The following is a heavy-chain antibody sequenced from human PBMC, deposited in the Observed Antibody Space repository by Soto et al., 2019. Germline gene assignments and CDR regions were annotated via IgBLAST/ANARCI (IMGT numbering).Heavy chain of an antibody. J-gene: IGHJ4*02. CDR2: IYSGGST. V-gene: IGHV3-66*01. Sequence: GGSLRLSCAASGFTVSSNYMSWVRQAPGKGLDWVSVIYSGGSTYYADSVKGRFTISRDNSKNTLYLQMNSLRAEDTAVYYCARGKKPTHDYGDSQLYYFDYWGQGTLVTVSS. D-gene: IGHD4-17*01. CDR1: GFTVSSNY. CDR3: ARGKKPTHDYGDSQLYYFDY.